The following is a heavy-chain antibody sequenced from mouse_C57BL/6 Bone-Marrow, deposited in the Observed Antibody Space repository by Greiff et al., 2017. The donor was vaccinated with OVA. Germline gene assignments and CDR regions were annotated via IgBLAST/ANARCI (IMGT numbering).Heavy chain of an antibody. J-gene: IGHJ3*01. CDR1: GYTFTAYE. CDR2: IDPETGGT. V-gene: IGHV1-15*01. CDR3: TPIYDGYYRGVAY. Sequence: VQLQQSGAELVRPGASVTLSCKASGYTFTAYEMHWVKQTPVHGLEWIGAIDPETGGTAYNQKFKGKAILTADKSSSTAYMELRSLTSEDSAVYYCTPIYDGYYRGVAYWGQGTLVTVSA. D-gene: IGHD2-3*01.